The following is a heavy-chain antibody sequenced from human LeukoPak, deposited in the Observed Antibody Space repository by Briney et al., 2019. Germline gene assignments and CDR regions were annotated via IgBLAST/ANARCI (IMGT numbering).Heavy chain of an antibody. J-gene: IGHJ4*02. CDR2: ISGSGGST. V-gene: IGHV3-23*01. D-gene: IGHD3-10*01. CDR3: SKDRDGRVDRGVLAFDY. Sequence: GGSLRLSCAASGFTFSSYAMSWVRQAPGKGLEWVSAISGSGGSTYYADSVKGRFTISRDNSKNTLYLQMNSLRAEDTAVYYCSKDRDGRVDRGVLAFDYWGQGTLVTVSS. CDR1: GFTFSSYA.